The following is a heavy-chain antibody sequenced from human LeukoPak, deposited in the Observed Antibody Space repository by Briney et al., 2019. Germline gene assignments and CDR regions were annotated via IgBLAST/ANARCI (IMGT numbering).Heavy chain of an antibody. D-gene: IGHD6-19*01. V-gene: IGHV3-66*02. CDR3: ARSLQWPNDY. J-gene: IGHJ4*02. Sequence: GGSLRLSCAASGFTVSSNYMSWVRQAPGTGLEWVSVIYSGGSTYYADSVKGRFTISRDNSKNTLYLQMNSLRAEDTAVYYCARSLQWPNDYWGQGTLVTVSS. CDR1: GFTVSSNY. CDR2: IYSGGST.